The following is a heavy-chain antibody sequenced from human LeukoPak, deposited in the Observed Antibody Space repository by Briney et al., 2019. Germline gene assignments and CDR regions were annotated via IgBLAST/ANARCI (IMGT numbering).Heavy chain of an antibody. CDR2: IYTSGST. D-gene: IGHD3-9*01. J-gene: IGHJ5*02. V-gene: IGHV4-4*07. CDR1: GGSLRSYH. Sequence: PSETLSLTCSVFGGSLRSYHWSWIRQPAGKGLEWIGRIYTSGSTNYNPSLKSRVTMSVDTSKNQFSLKLSSVTAADTAVYYCARDGYYDILTGYYNVPWFDPWGQGTLVTVSS. CDR3: ARDGYYDILTGYYNVPWFDP.